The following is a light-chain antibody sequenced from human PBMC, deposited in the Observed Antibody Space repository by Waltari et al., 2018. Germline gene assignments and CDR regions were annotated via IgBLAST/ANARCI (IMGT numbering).Light chain of an antibody. CDR1: QSVLYTSNNKNY. J-gene: IGKJ2*01. CDR2: WAS. CDR3: QQYYTTPYT. V-gene: IGKV4-1*01. Sequence: DIVMTQSPDSLAVSLGERATINCKSSQSVLYTSNNKNYLGWYQQKPVQPPKLLIYWASTRESGVPDRFSGGGSGTDFTLTISSLQAEDVAVYYCQQYYTTPYTFGQGTKLEIK.